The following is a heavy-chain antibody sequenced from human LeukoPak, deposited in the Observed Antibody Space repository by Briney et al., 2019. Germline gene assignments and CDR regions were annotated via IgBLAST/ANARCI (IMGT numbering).Heavy chain of an antibody. CDR2: INPNSGGT. CDR3: ARSLPPMSTNNWFDP. Sequence: ASVKVSCKASGYTFTGYYMHWVRQAPGQGLEWMGWINPNSGGTNYAQKFQGRVTMTRDTSIRTAYMELSRLRSDDTAVYYCARSLPPMSTNNWFDPWGQGTLVTVSS. D-gene: IGHD1-1*01. J-gene: IGHJ5*02. V-gene: IGHV1-2*02. CDR1: GYTFTGYY.